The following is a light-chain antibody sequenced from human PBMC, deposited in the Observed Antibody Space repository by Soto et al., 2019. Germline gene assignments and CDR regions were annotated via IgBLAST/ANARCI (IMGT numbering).Light chain of an antibody. V-gene: IGLV4-69*01. Sequence: QLVLTQSPSASASLGASVKLTCTLSSGHSNYAIAWHQRQPEKGPRFLMKVNSGGSHIKGDGIPDRFSGSSSGAERYLFISSLQYEDEADYYCQTWGTGSAIVVFGGGTQLTVL. CDR3: QTWGTGSAIVV. CDR2: VNSGGSH. J-gene: IGLJ7*01. CDR1: SGHSNYA.